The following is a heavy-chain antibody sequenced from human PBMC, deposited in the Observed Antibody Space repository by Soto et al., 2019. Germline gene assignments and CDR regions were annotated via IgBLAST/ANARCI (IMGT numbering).Heavy chain of an antibody. CDR2: THYSGSN. CDR3: ARFFGAYVVYDL. CDR1: GDSIRSYW. D-gene: IGHD4-17*01. V-gene: IGHV4-59*01. J-gene: IGHJ5*02. Sequence: QVQLQESGPGLVKPSETLSLTCNVSGDSIRSYWWSWLRQPPGKGLEWIGYTHYSGSNSYSPSLKSRLTMSVDASKNQFSLRLKSVTAADTAVYYCARFFGAYVVYDLWGQGTLVTVSP.